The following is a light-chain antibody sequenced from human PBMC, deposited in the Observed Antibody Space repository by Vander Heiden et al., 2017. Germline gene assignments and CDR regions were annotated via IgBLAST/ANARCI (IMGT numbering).Light chain of an antibody. CDR1: QSISSW. CDR3: QQYNRPYT. V-gene: IGKV1-5*03. J-gene: IGKJ2*01. Sequence: DIQMTQSPSTLSASVGARVTITCRASQSISSWLAWYQQKPGKAPKLLIDKASNLQSGVPSRFSGSGSGTEFTLTISSLQPDDFATYYCQQYNRPYTFGQGTKLEIK. CDR2: KAS.